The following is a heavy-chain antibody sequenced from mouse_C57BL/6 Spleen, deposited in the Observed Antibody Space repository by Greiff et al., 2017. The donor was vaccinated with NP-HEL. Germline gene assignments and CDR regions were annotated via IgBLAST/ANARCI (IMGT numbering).Heavy chain of an antibody. V-gene: IGHV1-15*01. CDR1: GYTFTDYE. CDR2: IDPETGGT. J-gene: IGHJ2*01. Sequence: QVQLQQSGAELVRPGASVTLSCKASGYTFTDYEMHWVKQTPVHGLEWIGAIDPETGGTAYNQKFKGKAILTADKSSSTAYMELRSLTSEDSAVYYCTRSGKSLFDYWGQGTTLTVSS. CDR3: TRSGKSLFDY. D-gene: IGHD3-1*01.